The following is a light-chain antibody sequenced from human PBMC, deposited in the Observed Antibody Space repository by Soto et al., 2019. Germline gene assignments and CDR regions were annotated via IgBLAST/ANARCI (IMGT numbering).Light chain of an antibody. Sequence: QSVLTQPPSASGTPGQRVTISCSGSSSNIGSNTVNWYQQLPGTAPKLLIYSNNQRPSGVPDRFSGSKSGTSASLAISGLQSEDEADYYCAACEDSLNGVVFGRGTKLTVL. CDR2: SNN. V-gene: IGLV1-44*01. CDR1: SSNIGSNT. CDR3: AACEDSLNGVV. J-gene: IGLJ2*01.